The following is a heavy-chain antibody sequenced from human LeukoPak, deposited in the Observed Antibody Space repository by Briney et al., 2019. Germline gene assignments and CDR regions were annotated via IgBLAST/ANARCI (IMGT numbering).Heavy chain of an antibody. CDR2: INPSGGST. CDR1: GYTFTSYY. CDR3: ASSTSFLGGWFDP. V-gene: IGHV1-46*01. Sequence: ASVKVSCKASGYTFTSYYMHCVRQAPGQGLEWMGIINPSGGSTSYAQKFQGRVTMTRDMSTSTVYMELSSLRSEDTAVYYCASSTSFLGGWFDPWGQGTLVTVSS. D-gene: IGHD2-2*01. J-gene: IGHJ5*02.